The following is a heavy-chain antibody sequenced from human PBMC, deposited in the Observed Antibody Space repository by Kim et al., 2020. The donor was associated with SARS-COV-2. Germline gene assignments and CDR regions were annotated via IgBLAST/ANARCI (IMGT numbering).Heavy chain of an antibody. CDR1: GGPISSGGYY. J-gene: IGHJ4*02. CDR2: IYYSGST. Sequence: SETLSLTCTVSGGPISSGGYYWSWIRQPPGKGPEWIGYIYYSGSTYSNPSLKSRVTISVDTSKNQFSLKLSSVTAADTAVYYCARDRSAILGEVTEFDYWGQGTLVTVSS. CDR3: ARDRSAILGEVTEFDY. D-gene: IGHD3-3*01. V-gene: IGHV4-31*03.